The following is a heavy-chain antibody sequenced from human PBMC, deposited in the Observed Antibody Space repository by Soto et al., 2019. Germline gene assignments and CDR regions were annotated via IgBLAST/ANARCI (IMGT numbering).Heavy chain of an antibody. Sequence: SEALSLTCTVSGGSISSYYWSWIRQPPGKGLEWIGYIYYSGSTNYNPSLKSRVTISVDTSKNQFSLKLSSVTAADTAVYYCARHPSRRYYDSSGYYYPLVYGMDVWGQGTTVTISS. CDR1: GGSISSYY. CDR2: IYYSGST. CDR3: ARHPSRRYYDSSGYYYPLVYGMDV. D-gene: IGHD3-22*01. J-gene: IGHJ6*02. V-gene: IGHV4-59*08.